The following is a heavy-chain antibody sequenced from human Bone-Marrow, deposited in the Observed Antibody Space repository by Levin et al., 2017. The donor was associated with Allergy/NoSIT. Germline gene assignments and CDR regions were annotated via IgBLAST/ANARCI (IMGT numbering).Heavy chain of an antibody. CDR3: ARDPDDGDDGGADDAFDI. J-gene: IGHJ3*02. CDR2: ISSSGST. CDR1: GDSISNFY. D-gene: IGHD4-17*01. Sequence: SETLSLTCTVSGDSISNFYWNWIRQPPGKGLEWIGYISSSGSTNYNPSLKSRVTISVDTSKNQFSLTLNSVIAADTAVYYCARDPDDGDDGGADDAFDIWGQGTMVTVSS. V-gene: IGHV4-59*01.